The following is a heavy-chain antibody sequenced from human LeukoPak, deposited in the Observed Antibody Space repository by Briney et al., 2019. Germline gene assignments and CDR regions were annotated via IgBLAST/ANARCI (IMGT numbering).Heavy chain of an antibody. Sequence: ASVKVSCKASGYTFTSYDINWGRQATEQGLEWMGWMNPNSSNTVYAQKLHGRVTITTKTSTRTAYIYISSVRDEDTAVYYCARGRRLLWFGELPPYYFDYWGQGTLVTVSS. J-gene: IGHJ4*02. CDR2: MNPNSSNT. CDR1: GYTFTSYD. D-gene: IGHD3-10*01. V-gene: IGHV1-8*01. CDR3: ARGRRLLWFGELPPYYFDY.